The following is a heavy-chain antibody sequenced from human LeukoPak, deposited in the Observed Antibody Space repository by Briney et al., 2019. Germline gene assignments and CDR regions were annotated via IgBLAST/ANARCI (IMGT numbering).Heavy chain of an antibody. CDR2: IIPIFGTA. D-gene: IGHD4-23*01. V-gene: IGHV1-69*13. Sequence: ASVKVSCKASGGTFSSYAISWVRQAPGQGLEWMGGIIPIFGTANYAQKFQGRVTITADESTSTAYMELSSLRSEDTAVYYCARGVTTVVTDYYYYYYMDVWGKGTTVTVSS. CDR3: ARGVTTVVTDYYYYYYMDV. J-gene: IGHJ6*03. CDR1: GGTFSSYA.